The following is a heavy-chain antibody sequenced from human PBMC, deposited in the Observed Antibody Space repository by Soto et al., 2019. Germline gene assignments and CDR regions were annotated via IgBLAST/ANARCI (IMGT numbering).Heavy chain of an antibody. V-gene: IGHV1-3*01. CDR1: GYIFTSYA. D-gene: IGHD3-10*01. CDR2: INAGNGDT. J-gene: IGHJ4*01. Sequence: ASVKVSCKTSGYIFTSYAMHWVRQAPGQRLEWMGWINAGNGDTKYSQKFQGRVTITRDTSANTAFMELSSLRSEDTAVYYCARDSGYGSGASVNHYLDYWGHGTLVTVSS. CDR3: ARDSGYGSGASVNHYLDY.